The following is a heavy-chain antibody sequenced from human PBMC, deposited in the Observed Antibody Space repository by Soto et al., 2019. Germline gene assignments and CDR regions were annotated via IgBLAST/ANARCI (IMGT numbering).Heavy chain of an antibody. J-gene: IGHJ5*02. D-gene: IGHD6-13*01. CDR2: IYYSGST. Sequence: PSETLSLTCTVSGGSISSSSYFWGWVRQPPGKGLESIGSIYYSGSTYYSPSLKSRVTISVDTSKNQFSLKLSSVTAADTAVFYCARATSSSWGVTKNWFDPWGQGTLVTVSS. V-gene: IGHV4-39*07. CDR3: ARATSSSWGVTKNWFDP. CDR1: GGSISSSSYF.